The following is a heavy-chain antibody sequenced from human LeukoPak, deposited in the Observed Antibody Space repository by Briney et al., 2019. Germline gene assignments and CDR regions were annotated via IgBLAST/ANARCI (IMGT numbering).Heavy chain of an antibody. D-gene: IGHD2-21*02. CDR2: ISGSGGST. V-gene: IGHV3-23*01. CDR1: GFTFSSYA. J-gene: IGHJ3*02. Sequence: GGSLRLSCAASGFTFSSYAMSWVRQAPGKGLEWVSAISGSGGSTYYADSVRGRFAISRDNSKNTLYLQMNSLRAEDTAVYYCATEVVVVVTAKFASDIWGQGTMVTVSS. CDR3: ATEVVVVVTAKFASDI.